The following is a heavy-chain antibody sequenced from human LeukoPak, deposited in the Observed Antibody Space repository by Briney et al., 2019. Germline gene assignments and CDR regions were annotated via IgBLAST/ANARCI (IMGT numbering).Heavy chain of an antibody. CDR1: GGSISSYY. CDR3: ARDSSSWYSNFDY. D-gene: IGHD6-13*01. Sequence: SETLSLTCIVSGGSISSYYWSWLRQPAGKGLEWIGRIYTSGSTNYNPSLKSRVTMSVDTSKNQFSLKLSSVTAADTAVYYCARDSSSWYSNFDYWGQGTLVTVSS. J-gene: IGHJ4*02. V-gene: IGHV4-4*07. CDR2: IYTSGST.